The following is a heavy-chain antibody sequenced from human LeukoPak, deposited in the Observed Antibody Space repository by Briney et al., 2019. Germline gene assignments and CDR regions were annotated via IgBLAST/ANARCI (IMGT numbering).Heavy chain of an antibody. CDR1: GFTFSSYW. D-gene: IGHD2-2*01. CDR2: INSDGSST. V-gene: IGHV3-74*01. CDR3: ARGDCSSTSCLPHY. J-gene: IGHJ4*02. Sequence: GGSLRLSCAASGFTFSSYWMHWVRQAPGKGLVWVSRINSDGSSTSYADSVEGRFTISRDNSKNTLYLQMNSLRAEDTAVYYCARGDCSSTSCLPHYWGQGTLVTVSS.